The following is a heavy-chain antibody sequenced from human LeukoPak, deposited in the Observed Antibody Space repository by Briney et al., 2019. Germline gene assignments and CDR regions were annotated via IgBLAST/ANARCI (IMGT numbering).Heavy chain of an antibody. V-gene: IGHV3-43D*03. Sequence: GGSLRLSCAASGFTFDDYAMHWVRHAPGKGLEWVSLISWDGGSTYYADSVKGRFTISRDNSKNSLYLQMNSLRAEDTALYYCAKVEKSDRGYSYGYGGIDYWGQGTLVTVSS. CDR2: ISWDGGST. J-gene: IGHJ4*02. CDR1: GFTFDDYA. D-gene: IGHD5-18*01. CDR3: AKVEKSDRGYSYGYGGIDY.